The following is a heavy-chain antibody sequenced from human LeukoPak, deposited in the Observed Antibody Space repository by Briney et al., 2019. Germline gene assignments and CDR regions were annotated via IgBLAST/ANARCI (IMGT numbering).Heavy chain of an antibody. D-gene: IGHD3-3*01. J-gene: IGHJ6*02. Sequence: GGSLRLSCAASGFTFSSYAMHWVRQAPGKGLEWVAVISYDGSNKYYADSVKGRFTISRDNSKNTLYLQMNSLRAEDTAVHYCARARFLEWLLYGYGMDVWGQGTTVTVSS. V-gene: IGHV3-30*04. CDR3: ARARFLEWLLYGYGMDV. CDR2: ISYDGSNK. CDR1: GFTFSSYA.